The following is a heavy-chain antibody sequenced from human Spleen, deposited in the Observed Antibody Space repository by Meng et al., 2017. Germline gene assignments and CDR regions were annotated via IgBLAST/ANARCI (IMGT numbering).Heavy chain of an antibody. CDR3: ARYSYGYSYFDS. J-gene: IGHJ4*01. CDR1: GFTFSSYE. CDR2: ISSSGRAI. V-gene: IGHV3-48*03. Sequence: LSLTCAASGFTFSSYEMNWVRQAPGKGLEWVSYISSSGRAIDYADSVKGRFTISRDNAKNSLYLQMNNVRAEDTAVYYCARYSYGYSYFDSWGLGTLVTVSS. D-gene: IGHD5-18*01.